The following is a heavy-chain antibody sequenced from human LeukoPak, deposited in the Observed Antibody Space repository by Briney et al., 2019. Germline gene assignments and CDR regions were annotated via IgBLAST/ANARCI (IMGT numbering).Heavy chain of an antibody. CDR2: IYPGDSDT. J-gene: IGHJ6*03. CDR1: GYSFTSYW. Sequence: GESLKISCKGSGYSFTSYWIGWVRQMPGKGLEWMGIIYPGDSDTRYSPSFQGQVTISADKSISTAYVQWSSLKASDTAMYYCARGGTDYGDYSFYYYYYMDVWGKGTTVTVSS. CDR3: ARGGTDYGDYSFYYYYYMDV. V-gene: IGHV5-51*01. D-gene: IGHD4-17*01.